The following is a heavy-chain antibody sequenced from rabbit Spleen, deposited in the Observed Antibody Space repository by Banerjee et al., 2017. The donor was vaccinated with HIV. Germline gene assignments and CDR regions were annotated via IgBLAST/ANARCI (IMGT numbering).Heavy chain of an antibody. Sequence: QEHLVESGGGLVKPGGSLALTCKASGFSLNYKYVMCWVRQAPGKGLEWIACINTKSGENVYATWSKGRFTISKTSSTTVTLQMTSLTAADTATYFCAKDLTDVIGWNFNLWGPGPLVTVS. CDR1: GFSLNYKYV. V-gene: IGHV1S45*01. CDR3: AKDLTDVIGWNFNL. J-gene: IGHJ4*01. CDR2: INTKSGEN. D-gene: IGHD1-1*01.